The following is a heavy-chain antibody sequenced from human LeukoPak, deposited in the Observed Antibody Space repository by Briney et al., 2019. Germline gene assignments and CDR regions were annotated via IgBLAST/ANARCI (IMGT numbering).Heavy chain of an antibody. D-gene: IGHD3-9*01. CDR3: AGGTGFIIKD. Sequence: PGGSLRLSCAASGFTFSLYWMIWVRRAPGKGLEWVANIKQDGSEKNYVDSVKGRFTISRDNAKNSLYLQMNNLRVEDTAMYYCAGGTGFIIKDWGQGTLVTVSS. CDR1: GFTFSLYW. CDR2: IKQDGSEK. V-gene: IGHV3-7*03. J-gene: IGHJ4*02.